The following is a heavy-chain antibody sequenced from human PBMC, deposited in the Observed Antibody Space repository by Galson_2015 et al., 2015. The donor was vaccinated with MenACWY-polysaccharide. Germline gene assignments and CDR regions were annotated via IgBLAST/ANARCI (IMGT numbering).Heavy chain of an antibody. D-gene: IGHD4-11*01. CDR3: ARDSTLLGSNYAAYYYYYYGMDV. CDR2: ISSSGSTI. CDR1: GFTFSDYY. V-gene: IGHV3-11*01. J-gene: IGHJ6*02. Sequence: SLRLSCAASGFTFSDYYMSWIRQAPGKGLEWVSYISSSGSTIYYADSVKGRFTISRDNAKNSLYLQMNSLRAEDTAVYYCARDSTLLGSNYAAYYYYYYGMDVWGQGTTVTVSS.